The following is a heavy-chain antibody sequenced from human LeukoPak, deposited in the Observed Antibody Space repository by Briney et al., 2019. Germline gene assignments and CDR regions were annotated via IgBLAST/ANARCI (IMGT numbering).Heavy chain of an antibody. CDR1: GGSISSYY. CDR2: IYYSGST. V-gene: IGHV4-59*01. J-gene: IGHJ4*02. CDR3: ARTGGYNPFDY. D-gene: IGHD5-24*01. Sequence: SETLSLTCTVSGGSISSYYWSWIRQPPGKGLEWIGYIYYSGSTNYNPSLKSRVTISVDTSKNQFSLRLKSVTAADTAVYYCARTGGYNPFDYWGQGTLVTVSS.